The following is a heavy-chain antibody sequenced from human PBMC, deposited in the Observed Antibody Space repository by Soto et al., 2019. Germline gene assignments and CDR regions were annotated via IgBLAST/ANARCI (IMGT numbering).Heavy chain of an antibody. CDR2: MQPSTGRT. J-gene: IGHJ4*02. D-gene: IGHD1-26*01. Sequence: ASVMVSCKASGYSFTSLDINWVRQTAGQGLEWMGWMQPSTGRTGYAQKFQGRVTMTRDTSINTAYMELTTLTSDDTAFYYCARGVSAGVDYWGQGTLVTVSS. CDR3: ARGVSAGVDY. V-gene: IGHV1-8*01. CDR1: GYSFTSLD.